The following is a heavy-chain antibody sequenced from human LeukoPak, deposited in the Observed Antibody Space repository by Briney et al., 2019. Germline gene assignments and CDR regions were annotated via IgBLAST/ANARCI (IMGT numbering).Heavy chain of an antibody. D-gene: IGHD3-22*01. CDR3: ATSRDFYDTSGYYPYYFDC. CDR2: INQDGSEI. Sequence: GGSLRLSCVASGFTFSRFRMSWVRQPPGKGLEWVANINQDGSEISYVDSVKGRFTVSTDNAKNSLYLQMSNPRAEDTAVYYCATSRDFYDTSGYYPYYFDCWGQGTLVTVSS. CDR1: GFTFSRFR. J-gene: IGHJ4*02. V-gene: IGHV3-7*01.